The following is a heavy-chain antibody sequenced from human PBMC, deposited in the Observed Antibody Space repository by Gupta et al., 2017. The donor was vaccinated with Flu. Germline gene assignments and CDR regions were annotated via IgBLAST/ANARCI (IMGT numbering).Heavy chain of an antibody. CDR1: GGSISSYY. Sequence: QVQLQESGPGLVQPSETLSLHCTVSGGSISSYYWSWIRQPPGKGLEWIGYIYYSGSNNYNPSRKSRVTISVDTSKNQFSLKLSSVTAADTAVYYCARHPLALDDYGDYGFDPWGQGTLVTVSS. J-gene: IGHJ5*02. V-gene: IGHV4-59*01. D-gene: IGHD4-17*01. CDR2: IYYSGSN. CDR3: ARHPLALDDYGDYGFDP.